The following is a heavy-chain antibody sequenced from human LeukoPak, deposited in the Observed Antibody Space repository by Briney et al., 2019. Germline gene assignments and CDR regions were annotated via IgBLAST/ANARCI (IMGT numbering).Heavy chain of an antibody. D-gene: IGHD1-1*01. CDR3: ARDHVPGTTYDY. Sequence: GASVKVSCKASGYTFTSYDINWVRQAPGQGLEWMGIINPSGGSTSYAQKFQGRVTMTRDTSISTAYMELSRLRSDDTAVYYCARDHVPGTTYDYWGQGTLVTVSS. CDR1: GYTFTSYD. CDR2: INPSGGST. J-gene: IGHJ4*02. V-gene: IGHV1-46*01.